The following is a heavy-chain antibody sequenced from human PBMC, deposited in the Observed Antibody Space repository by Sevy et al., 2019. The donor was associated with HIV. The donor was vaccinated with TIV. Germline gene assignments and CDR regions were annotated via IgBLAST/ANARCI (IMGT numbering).Heavy chain of an antibody. Sequence: ASVKVSCKISGYTFTTYRITWVRQAPGQGLEWMGWISPHNGDTDYAQKLQDRITMITDTSTTTDYMELTSLRSDDTAVYYCARAYCSGGRCYSLAYWGQGTLVTVSS. CDR2: ISPHNGDT. V-gene: IGHV1-18*01. J-gene: IGHJ4*02. D-gene: IGHD2-15*01. CDR3: ARAYCSGGRCYSLAY. CDR1: GYTFTTYR.